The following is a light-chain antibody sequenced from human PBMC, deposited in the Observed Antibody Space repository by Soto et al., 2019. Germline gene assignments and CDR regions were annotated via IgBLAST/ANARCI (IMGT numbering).Light chain of an antibody. CDR1: TSNIGNNY. J-gene: IGLJ2*01. V-gene: IGLV1-47*01. CDR3: ATWDDTLSAPV. CDR2: RND. Sequence: QSVLTQPPSASETPGQRVTISCSGSTSNIGNNYVYWYQQLPVAAPRLLIYRNDKRPTGVPDRFSGSKAGTSASLAISGLRSEDEADYHCATWDDTLSAPVFGGGTKLTVL.